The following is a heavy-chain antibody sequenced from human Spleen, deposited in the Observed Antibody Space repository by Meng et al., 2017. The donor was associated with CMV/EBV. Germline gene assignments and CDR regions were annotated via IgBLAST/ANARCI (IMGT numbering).Heavy chain of an antibody. CDR1: GFTFSSYS. J-gene: IGHJ4*02. V-gene: IGHV3-74*01. Sequence: GESLKISCAASGFTFSSYSMHWVRQGPGKGLVWVSRITADGTITSYADSVRGRFTISRDNAKNTLYLQMDSLRAEDTAMYYCARDATLPDYWGQGTLVTVSS. CDR2: ITADGTIT. D-gene: IGHD2-2*01. CDR3: ARDATLPDY.